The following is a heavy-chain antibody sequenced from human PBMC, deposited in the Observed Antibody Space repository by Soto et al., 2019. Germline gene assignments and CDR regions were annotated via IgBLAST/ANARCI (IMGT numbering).Heavy chain of an antibody. Sequence: PSETLSLTCAVSGDSISSVGYSWNWIRQPPGEGLEWIGYIYHSGSFLYNPSLKSRVTISLDRSKNQFSLRLSSVTVADTAVFYCARSVGYRSGWWPYYFDYWGQGALVTVSS. CDR1: GDSISSVGYS. D-gene: IGHD6-19*01. CDR3: ARSVGYRSGWWPYYFDY. V-gene: IGHV4-30-2*01. J-gene: IGHJ4*02. CDR2: IYHSGSF.